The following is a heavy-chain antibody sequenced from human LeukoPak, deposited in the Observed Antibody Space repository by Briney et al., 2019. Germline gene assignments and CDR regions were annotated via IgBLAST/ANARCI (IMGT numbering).Heavy chain of an antibody. CDR3: ARDSRADGSGSYLHYYYYMDV. V-gene: IGHV1-58*02. Sequence: ASVTVSCKASGFTFTSSAMQWVRQARGQRLEWIGWIVVGSGNTNYAQKFQERVTITRDMSTSTAYMELSSLRSEDTAVYYCARDSRADGSGSYLHYYYYMDVWGKGTTVTVSS. CDR2: IVVGSGNT. J-gene: IGHJ6*03. D-gene: IGHD3-10*01. CDR1: GFTFTSSA.